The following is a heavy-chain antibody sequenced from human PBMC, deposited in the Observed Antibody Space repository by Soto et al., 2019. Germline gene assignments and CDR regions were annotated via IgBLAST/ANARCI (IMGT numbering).Heavy chain of an antibody. Sequence: GGSLRLSCAASGFTFSSYAMSWVRQAPGKGLEWVSAISGSGGSTYYADSVKGRFTISRDNSKNTLYLQMNSLRAEDTAVYYCAKDFALNYDFWRGYYKASYYYYGTDVWRQGTTVTVSS. V-gene: IGHV3-23*01. J-gene: IGHJ6*02. CDR3: AKDFALNYDFWRGYYKASYYYYGTDV. CDR2: ISGSGGST. D-gene: IGHD3-3*01. CDR1: GFTFSSYA.